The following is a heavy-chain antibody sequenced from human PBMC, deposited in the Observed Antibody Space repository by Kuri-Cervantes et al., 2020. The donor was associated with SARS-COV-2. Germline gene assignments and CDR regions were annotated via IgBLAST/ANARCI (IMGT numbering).Heavy chain of an antibody. Sequence: SETRSPTCVISGASASTNSAAWNWIRQSPSRGLEWLGRTYYRFKWYNDYAVSVKSRITINPDTSKYQFSLQLNSVTPEVTAVYYCARGQLKGLFGELYICYWGQGTLVTVSS. J-gene: IGHJ4*02. CDR3: ARGQLKGLFGELYICY. D-gene: IGHD3-10*01. CDR1: GASASTNSAA. CDR2: TYYRFKWYN. V-gene: IGHV6-1*01.